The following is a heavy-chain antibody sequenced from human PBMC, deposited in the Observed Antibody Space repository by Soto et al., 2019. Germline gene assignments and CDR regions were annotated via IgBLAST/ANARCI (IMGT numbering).Heavy chain of an antibody. D-gene: IGHD6-13*01. CDR1: GFSLSTSGMC. J-gene: IGHJ6*02. Sequence: SGPTLVNPTQTLTLTCTFSGFSLSTSGMCVSWIRQPPGKALEWLALIDWDDDKYYSTSLKTRLTISKDTSKNQVVLTMTNMDPVDKAPYYCARTIEAAGPDYYGMDVWGQGTTVTVS. CDR3: ARTIEAAGPDYYGMDV. CDR2: IDWDDDK. V-gene: IGHV2-70*01.